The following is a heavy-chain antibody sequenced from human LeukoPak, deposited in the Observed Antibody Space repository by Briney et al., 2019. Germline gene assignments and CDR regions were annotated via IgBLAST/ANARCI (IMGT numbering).Heavy chain of an antibody. J-gene: IGHJ4*02. D-gene: IGHD4-11*01. CDR3: TRGDYSNYVPLDY. CDR1: GFTFSNAW. CDR2: IKSKTDGGTT. Sequence: PGGSLRLSCAAPGFTFSNAWMNWVRQAPGKGLEWVGRIKSKTDGGTTDYAAPVKGRFTISRDDSKNTLYLQMNSLKTEDTAVYYCTRGDYSNYVPLDYWGQGTLVTVSS. V-gene: IGHV3-15*07.